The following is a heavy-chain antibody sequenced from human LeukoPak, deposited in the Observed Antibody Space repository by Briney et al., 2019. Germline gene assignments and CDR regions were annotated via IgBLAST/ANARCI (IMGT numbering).Heavy chain of an antibody. D-gene: IGHD3-22*01. J-gene: IGHJ3*02. CDR1: GFTFSDYW. CDR3: ARVRLGYYYDSSGAFDI. V-gene: IGHV3-7*01. CDR2: IKQDGSEI. Sequence: GGSLRLSCAASGFTFSDYWMTWVRQAPGRGLEWVANIKQDGSEIYYVDSVKGRFTISRDNAKNSLYLQMNSLRAEDTAVYYCARVRLGYYYDSSGAFDIWGQGTMVTVSS.